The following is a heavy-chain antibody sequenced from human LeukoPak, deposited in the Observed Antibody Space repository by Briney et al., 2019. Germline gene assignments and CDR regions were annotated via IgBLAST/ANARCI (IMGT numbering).Heavy chain of an antibody. Sequence: SETLSLTCTVSGGSISSSSYYWGWIRQPPGKGLEWIGSIYYSGSTNYNPSLKSRVTMSVDTSKNQFSLKLSSVTAADTAVYYCARVGQQHNWFDPWGQGTLVTVSS. J-gene: IGHJ5*02. CDR1: GGSISSSSYY. D-gene: IGHD6-13*01. CDR3: ARVGQQHNWFDP. V-gene: IGHV4-39*07. CDR2: IYYSGST.